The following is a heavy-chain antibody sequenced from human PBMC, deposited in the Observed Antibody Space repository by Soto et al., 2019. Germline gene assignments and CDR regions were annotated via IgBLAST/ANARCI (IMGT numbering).Heavy chain of an antibody. Sequence: QVQLVQSGAEVKKPGSSVKVSCKASGGTFSSYAISWVRQAPGQGLEWMGGIIPIFGTANYAQKFQGRVTITADESTSTAYMELSSLRSEDTGVYYCARGGLIWDLETTIVVVVAGQYFDLWGRGTLVTVSS. CDR2: IIPIFGTA. V-gene: IGHV1-69*01. CDR1: GGTFSSYA. CDR3: ARGGLIWDLETTIVVVVAGQYFDL. D-gene: IGHD2-15*01. J-gene: IGHJ2*01.